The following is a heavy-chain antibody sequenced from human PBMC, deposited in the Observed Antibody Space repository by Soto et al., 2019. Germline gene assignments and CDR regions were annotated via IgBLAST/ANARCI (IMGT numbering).Heavy chain of an antibody. V-gene: IGHV3-30*18. D-gene: IGHD1-7*01. J-gene: IGHJ6*02. CDR1: GFTFSSYG. CDR3: ANGGKLELVRYGMDV. Sequence: GGSLRLSCAASGFTFSSYGMHWVRQAPGKGLEWVAVISYDGSNKYYADSVKGRFTISRDNSKNTLYLQMNSLRAEDTAVYYCANGGKLELVRYGMDVWGQGTTVTVSS. CDR2: ISYDGSNK.